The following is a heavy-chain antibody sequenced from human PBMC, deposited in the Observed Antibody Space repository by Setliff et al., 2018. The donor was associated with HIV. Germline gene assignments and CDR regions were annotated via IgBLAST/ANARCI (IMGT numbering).Heavy chain of an antibody. CDR2: IIPIVDKT. J-gene: IGHJ3*02. CDR3: AREPDYGIRDAFDI. Sequence: SVKVSCKASGDTFSSHAINWVRQAPGQGLEWMGGIIPIVDKTNYAQKFQGRVAITADKSTITAYMELSSLRSEDTAVYYCAREPDYGIRDAFDIWGQGTMVTVSS. D-gene: IGHD4-17*01. V-gene: IGHV1-69*10. CDR1: GDTFSSHA.